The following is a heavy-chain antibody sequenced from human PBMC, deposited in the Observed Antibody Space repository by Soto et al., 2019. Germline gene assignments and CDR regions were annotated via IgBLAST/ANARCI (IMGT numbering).Heavy chain of an antibody. V-gene: IGHV4-30-2*01. CDR3: GRVNDGMDV. CDR1: GGSISSGGYF. Sequence: SETLSLTCAVSGGSISSGGYFWSWIRQPPGKGLEWIGYIYHSGSTYYNPSLKSRVTISVDRSKNQFSLKLSSVTAADTAVYYCGRVNDGMDVWGQGTTVTVSS. J-gene: IGHJ6*02. CDR2: IYHSGST.